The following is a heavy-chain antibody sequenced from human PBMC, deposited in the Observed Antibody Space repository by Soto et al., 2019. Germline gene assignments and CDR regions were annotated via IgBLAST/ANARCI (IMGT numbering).Heavy chain of an antibody. CDR1: GGSISSYY. J-gene: IGHJ6*02. V-gene: IGHV4-59*01. CDR3: ARAVAPYYYYGMDV. D-gene: IGHD6-19*01. CDR2: IYYSGST. Sequence: PSETLSLTCTVSGGSISSYYWSWIRQPPGKGLEWIGYIYYSGSTNYNPSLKSRVTISVDTSKNQFSLKLSSVTAADTAVYYCARAVAPYYYYGMDVWGQGTTVTVSS.